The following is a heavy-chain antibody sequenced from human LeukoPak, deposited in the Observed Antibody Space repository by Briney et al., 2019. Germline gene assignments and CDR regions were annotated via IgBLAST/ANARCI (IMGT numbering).Heavy chain of an antibody. Sequence: SVKVSCKASGGAFSSYAISWVRQAPGQGLEWMGGIIPIFGTANYAQKFQGRVTITADESTSTAYMELSSLRSEDTAVYYCARDGLRGSGSYYYFDYWGQGTLVTVSS. J-gene: IGHJ4*02. CDR2: IIPIFGTA. CDR3: ARDGLRGSGSYYYFDY. D-gene: IGHD3-10*01. CDR1: GGAFSSYA. V-gene: IGHV1-69*01.